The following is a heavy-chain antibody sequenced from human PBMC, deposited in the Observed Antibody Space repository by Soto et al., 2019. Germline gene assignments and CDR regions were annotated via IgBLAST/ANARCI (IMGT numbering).Heavy chain of an antibody. CDR2: INAGNGNT. CDR3: ARGSPPWLARANWFDP. V-gene: IGHV1-3*01. Sequence: QVQLVQSGAEVKKPGASVKVSCKASGYTFTSYAMHWVRQAPGQRLEWMGWINAGNGNTKYSQKFQGRVTITRDTSASTAYMELSSLRSEDTAVYYCARGSPPWLARANWFDPWGQGTLVTVSS. J-gene: IGHJ5*02. CDR1: GYTFTSYA. D-gene: IGHD6-19*01.